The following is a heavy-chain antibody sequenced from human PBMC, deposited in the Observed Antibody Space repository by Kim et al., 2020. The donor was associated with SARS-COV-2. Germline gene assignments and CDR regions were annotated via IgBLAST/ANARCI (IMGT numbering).Heavy chain of an antibody. J-gene: IGHJ3*02. V-gene: IGHV3-30*02. CDR3: ATATQDAFDI. CDR2: NK. D-gene: IGHD4-17*01. Sequence: NKYYAASVKGRFTIFRDNSKNTLFLQIISLRAEDTAVYYCATATQDAFDIWGQGTLVTVSS.